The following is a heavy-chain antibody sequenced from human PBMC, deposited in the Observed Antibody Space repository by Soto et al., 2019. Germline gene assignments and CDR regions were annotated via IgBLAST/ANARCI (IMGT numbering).Heavy chain of an antibody. Sequence: WWSLRLSCTASVFTCSRYSMNWVRQAPGKGLEWVASISSASNDITYADSVKGRFIISRDNAKNSLFLQMNDLRPEDTALYYCARVAYWGQGTLVTVSS. CDR1: VFTCSRYS. CDR2: ISSASNDI. J-gene: IGHJ4*02. V-gene: IGHV3-21*06. CDR3: ARVAY.